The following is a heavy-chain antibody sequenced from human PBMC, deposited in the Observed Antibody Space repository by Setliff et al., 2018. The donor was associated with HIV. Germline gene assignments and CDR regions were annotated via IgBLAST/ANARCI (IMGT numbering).Heavy chain of an antibody. CDR3: ARAKGGTVFGVVPPPFDY. CDR1: GGTFSSYA. V-gene: IGHV1-69*10. D-gene: IGHD3-3*01. Sequence: GASVKVSCKASGGTFSSYAISWVRQAPGQGLEWMGGIIPFLGKVNHTQKFQGRLTITADKSTSTSHMELSSLRSEDTAMYYCARAKGGTVFGVVPPPFDYWGQGTPVTVSS. CDR2: IIPFLGKV. J-gene: IGHJ4*02.